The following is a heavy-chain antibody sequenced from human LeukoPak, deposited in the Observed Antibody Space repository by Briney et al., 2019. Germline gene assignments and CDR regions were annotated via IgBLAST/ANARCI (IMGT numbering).Heavy chain of an antibody. J-gene: IGHJ4*02. V-gene: IGHV3-21*01. CDR1: GFTFSSYA. CDR2: ITSSSGYI. D-gene: IGHD4-17*01. Sequence: KPGGSLRLSCAASGFTFSSYAMNWVRQAPGKGLEWVSSITSSSGYIYYADSVKGRFTTSRDNAKNSLYLQMNSLRAEDTAVYYCARSDDYGDYLVDYWGQGTLVTVSS. CDR3: ARSDDYGDYLVDY.